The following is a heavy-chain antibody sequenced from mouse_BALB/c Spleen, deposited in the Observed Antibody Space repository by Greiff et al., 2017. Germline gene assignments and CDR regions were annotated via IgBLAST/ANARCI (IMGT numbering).Heavy chain of an antibody. V-gene: IGHV5-12-1*01. J-gene: IGHJ4*01. Sequence: DVMLVESGGGLVKPGGSLKLSCAASGFAFSSYDMSWVRQTPEKRLEWVAYISSGGGSTYYPDTVKGRFTISRDNAKNTLYLQMSSLKSEDTAMYYCARHRYAMDYWGQGTSVTVSS. CDR2: ISSGGGST. CDR1: GFAFSSYD. CDR3: ARHRYAMDY.